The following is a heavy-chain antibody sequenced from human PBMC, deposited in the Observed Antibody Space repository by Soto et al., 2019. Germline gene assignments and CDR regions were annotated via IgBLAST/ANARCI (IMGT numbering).Heavy chain of an antibody. CDR3: ARVADLYDAFDI. V-gene: IGHV1-18*01. CDR1: GYTFTSYG. D-gene: IGHD6-19*01. Sequence: ASVKVSCKASGYTFTSYGISWVRQAPGQGLEWMGWISAYNGNTNYAQKLQGRVTMTTDTSTSRAYMELRSLRSDDTAVYYCARVADLYDAFDIWGQGTMVTVSS. CDR2: ISAYNGNT. J-gene: IGHJ3*02.